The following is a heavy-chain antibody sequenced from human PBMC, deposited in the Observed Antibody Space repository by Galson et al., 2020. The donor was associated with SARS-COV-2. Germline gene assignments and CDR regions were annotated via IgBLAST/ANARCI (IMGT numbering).Heavy chain of an antibody. V-gene: IGHV3-66*01. CDR1: GFTVSSSY. D-gene: IGHD3-3*01. Sequence: GGSLRLSCAASGFTVSSSYMSWVRQAPGKGLEWVSLIYGGGSRTYYADSVKGRFSISGDNSKNTLYLHMNNLRAEDTAVYYCARDFWTGYYALDYWGQGTLVTVSS. J-gene: IGHJ4*02. CDR3: ARDFWTGYYALDY. CDR2: IYGGGSRT.